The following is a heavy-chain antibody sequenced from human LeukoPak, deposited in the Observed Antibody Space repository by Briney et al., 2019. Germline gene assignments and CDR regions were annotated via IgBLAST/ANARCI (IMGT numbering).Heavy chain of an antibody. J-gene: IGHJ5*02. CDR3: ARRATWIQS. D-gene: IGHD5-18*01. V-gene: IGHV4-39*07. Sequence: SETLSLTCTVSGGSISSSSYYWGWIRQPPGKGLEWIGSIYYSGSTYYNPSLKSRVTISVDTSKNQFSLKLSSVTAADTAVYYCARRATWIQSWGQGTLVTVSS. CDR2: IYYSGST. CDR1: GGSISSSSYY.